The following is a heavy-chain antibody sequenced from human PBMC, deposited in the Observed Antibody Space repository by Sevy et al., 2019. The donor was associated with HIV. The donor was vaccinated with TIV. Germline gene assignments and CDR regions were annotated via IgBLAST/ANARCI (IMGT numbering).Heavy chain of an antibody. Sequence: GGSLRLSCAASGFTFSSYAMSWVRQAPGKGLEWVAVISYDGSNKYYADSVKGRFTISRDNSKNTLYLQMNSLRAEDTAVYYCAKDGDYDFWSGFFDYWGQGTLVTVSS. CDR1: GFTFSSYA. V-gene: IGHV3-30*18. D-gene: IGHD3-3*01. J-gene: IGHJ4*02. CDR3: AKDGDYDFWSGFFDY. CDR2: ISYDGSNK.